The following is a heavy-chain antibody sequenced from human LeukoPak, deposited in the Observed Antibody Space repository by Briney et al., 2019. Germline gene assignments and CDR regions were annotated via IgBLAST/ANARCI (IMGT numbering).Heavy chain of an antibody. CDR2: IYPGVSDT. CDR1: GYSFTSFW. D-gene: IGHD3-22*01. CDR3: ARRLGWDYDSSGYKFDY. Sequence: GESLKISCKGSGYSFTSFWIGWVRQMPGKGLEWMGIIYPGVSDTRYSPSFQGQVTITADKSISTAYLQWSSLKASDTAMYYCARRLGWDYDSSGYKFDYWGQGTLVTVSS. V-gene: IGHV5-51*01. J-gene: IGHJ4*02.